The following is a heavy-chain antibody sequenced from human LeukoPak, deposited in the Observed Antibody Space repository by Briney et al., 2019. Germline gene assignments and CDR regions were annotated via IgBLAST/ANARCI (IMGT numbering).Heavy chain of an antibody. D-gene: IGHD2-2*01. Sequence: PGGSLRLSCAASGFTFSSDSMTWVRQAPGKGLERVSTISGSGVSTFYADPVKGRFTISRDNSKNTLYLHLNSLSAEDAAVYDCAKDSFSTTWGQGTLVTVSS. J-gene: IGHJ4*02. CDR2: ISGSGVST. CDR1: GFTFSSDS. V-gene: IGHV3-23*01. CDR3: AKDSFSTT.